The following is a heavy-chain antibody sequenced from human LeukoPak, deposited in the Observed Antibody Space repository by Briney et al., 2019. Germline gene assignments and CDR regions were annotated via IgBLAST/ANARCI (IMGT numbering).Heavy chain of an antibody. V-gene: IGHV3-48*03. CDR1: GFTFSSYE. Sequence: GGSLRLSCAASGFTFSSYEMNWVRQAPGKVLEWVSYISSSGSTIYYADSVNVRFTISRDNAKNSLYLQMNSLRGEDTAVYYCEEFGITMIGVVWGKGPTVSISS. CDR3: EEFGITMIGVV. D-gene: IGHD3-10*02. CDR2: ISSSGSTI. J-gene: IGHJ6*03.